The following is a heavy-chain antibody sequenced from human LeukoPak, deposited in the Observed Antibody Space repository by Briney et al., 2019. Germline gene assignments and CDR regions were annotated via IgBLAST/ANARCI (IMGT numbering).Heavy chain of an antibody. CDR2: ISSSSSYI. CDR1: GFTFSSYS. V-gene: IGHV3-21*01. Sequence: GGSLRLSCAASGFTFSSYSMNWLRQAPGKGLEWVSSISSSSSYIYYADSVKGRFTISRDNAKNSLYLQMNSLRAEDTAVYYCARSYGDYGVFDYWGQGTLVTVSS. J-gene: IGHJ4*02. CDR3: ARSYGDYGVFDY. D-gene: IGHD4-17*01.